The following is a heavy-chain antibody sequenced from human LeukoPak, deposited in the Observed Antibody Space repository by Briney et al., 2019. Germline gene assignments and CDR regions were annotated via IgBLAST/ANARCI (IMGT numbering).Heavy chain of an antibody. CDR3: ARIAVAGRVNYYYYYMDV. D-gene: IGHD6-19*01. CDR1: GYSFTNYW. J-gene: IGHJ6*03. V-gene: IGHV5-51*01. Sequence: GESLKISCKGSGYSFTNYWIVWVRQLPGKGLEWMGIIYPGDSDARYSPSFQGQVTISADKSISTAYLQWSSLKASDTAMYYRARIAVAGRVNYYYYYMDVWGKGTTVTISS. CDR2: IYPGDSDA.